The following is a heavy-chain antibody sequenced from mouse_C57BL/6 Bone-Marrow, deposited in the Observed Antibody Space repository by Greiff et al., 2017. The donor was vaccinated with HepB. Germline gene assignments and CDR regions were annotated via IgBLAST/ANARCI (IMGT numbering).Heavy chain of an antibody. CDR1: GFNIKDYY. J-gene: IGHJ2*01. V-gene: IGHV14-2*01. D-gene: IGHD1-1*01. CDR3: ASYYGSRPLDY. Sequence: EVKLVESGAELVKPGASVKLSCTASGFNIKDYYMHWVKQRTEQGLEWIGRIDPEDGETKYAPKFQGKATITADTSSNTAYLQLSSLTSEDTAVYYCASYYGSRPLDYWGQGTTLTVSS. CDR2: IDPEDGET.